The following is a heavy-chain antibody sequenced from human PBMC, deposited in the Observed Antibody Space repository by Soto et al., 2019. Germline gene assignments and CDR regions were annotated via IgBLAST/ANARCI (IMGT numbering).Heavy chain of an antibody. CDR2: IYFTGST. Sequence: PSETLSLTCTVSGGSISSYYWSWIRQPPGKGLEWIGYIYFTGSTNYNPSLKSRVTISVDTSKNQFSLKLTSVTAADTAVYYCARGRFLEWLLPGWFDPWGQGTLVTVSS. CDR3: ARGRFLEWLLPGWFDP. J-gene: IGHJ5*02. D-gene: IGHD3-3*01. V-gene: IGHV4-59*12. CDR1: GGSISSYY.